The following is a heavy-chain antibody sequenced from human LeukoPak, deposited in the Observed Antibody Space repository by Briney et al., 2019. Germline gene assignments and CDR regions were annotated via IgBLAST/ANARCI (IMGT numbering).Heavy chain of an antibody. D-gene: IGHD3-22*01. CDR2: IYPGDSDS. CDR3: AREGDSSGYPY. Sequence: GESLKISCKGSGYSFTSYWIGWVRQMPGKGLEWMGSIYPGDSDSRYSPSFQGQVTISADKSISTAYLQWSSLKASDTAIYYCAREGDSSGYPYWGQGTLVTVSS. J-gene: IGHJ4*02. CDR1: GYSFTSYW. V-gene: IGHV5-51*01.